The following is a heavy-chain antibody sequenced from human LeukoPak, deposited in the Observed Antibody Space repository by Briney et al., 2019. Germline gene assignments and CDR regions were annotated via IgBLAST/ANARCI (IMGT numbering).Heavy chain of an antibody. J-gene: IGHJ4*02. CDR2: INPSGDNT. V-gene: IGHV1-46*01. D-gene: IGHD5-18*01. CDR3: ARAVGYSYGSLDY. CDR1: GYTFTNNF. Sequence: ASVKVSCKASGYTFTNNFMHWVRQAPGQGLEWMGIINPSGDNTWYAQKFQGRVTMTRDMATSTAYMGLSSLRSEDTAVYYCARAVGYSYGSLDYWGQGTLVTVSS.